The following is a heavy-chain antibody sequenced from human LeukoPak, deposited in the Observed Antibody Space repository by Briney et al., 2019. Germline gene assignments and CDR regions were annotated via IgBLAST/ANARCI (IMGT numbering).Heavy chain of an antibody. J-gene: IGHJ6*02. Sequence: SETLSLTCTVSGGSISSYYWSWIRQPPGKGLEWIGYIYYSGSTNYNPSLKSRVTISVDTSKNQFSLKLSSVTAADTAVYYCAGERMVTTPLGYYYYGMDVWGQGTTVTVSS. CDR2: IYYSGST. CDR1: GGSISSYY. CDR3: AGERMVTTPLGYYYYGMDV. V-gene: IGHV4-59*01. D-gene: IGHD4-17*01.